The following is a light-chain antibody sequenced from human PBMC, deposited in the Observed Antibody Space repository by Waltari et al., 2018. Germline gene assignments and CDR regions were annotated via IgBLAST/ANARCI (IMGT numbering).Light chain of an antibody. CDR1: QGIGDW. Sequence: DIQMTQSPSSLSASVGDKVSITCQSSQGIGDWLAWYQQKPGKAPKLLIYAASTLHTGVPSRFRGSGSGTDFALTISSLQAEDSGTYYCQQGYNPPFTFGPGTKLNI. J-gene: IGKJ3*01. V-gene: IGKV1-12*01. CDR2: AAS. CDR3: QQGYNPPFT.